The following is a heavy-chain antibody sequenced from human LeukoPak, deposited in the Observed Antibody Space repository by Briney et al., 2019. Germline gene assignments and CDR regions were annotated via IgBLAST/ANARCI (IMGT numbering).Heavy chain of an antibody. CDR2: INPINGDT. CDR1: GYTFTGYF. D-gene: IGHD6-19*01. J-gene: IGHJ4*02. V-gene: IGHV1-2*02. Sequence: ASVRVSCKASGYTFTGYFMHWVRQAPGQGLEWMGWINPINGDTNYAQKFQGRVTLTRDTSISTAYMELSRLTSDDTAIYYCTRDVPGYSSDFDFWGQGALVTVSS. CDR3: TRDVPGYSSDFDF.